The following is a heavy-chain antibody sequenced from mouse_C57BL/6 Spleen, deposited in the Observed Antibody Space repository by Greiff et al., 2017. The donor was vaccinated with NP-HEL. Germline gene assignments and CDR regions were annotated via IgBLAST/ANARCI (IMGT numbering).Heavy chain of an antibody. CDR3: ARRDSSGYGYAMDY. CDR1: GYSITSGYY. V-gene: IGHV3-6*01. J-gene: IGHJ4*01. Sequence: EVQLQQSGPGLVKPSQSLSLTCSVTGYSITSGYYWNWIRQFPGNKLEWMGYISYDGSNNYNPSLKNRISITRDTSKNQFFLKLNSVTTEDTATYYCARRDSSGYGYAMDYWGQGTSVTVSS. CDR2: ISYDGSN. D-gene: IGHD3-2*02.